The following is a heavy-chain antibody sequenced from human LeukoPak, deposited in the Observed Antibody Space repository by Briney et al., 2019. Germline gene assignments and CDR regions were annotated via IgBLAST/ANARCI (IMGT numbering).Heavy chain of an antibody. CDR3: ARESTAFDY. V-gene: IGHV1-46*01. Sequence: ASVKVSCKPSGYTFTSYYMHWVRQAPGQGREWMGLINPTGGSTSYAQQFQGRISMSRDTSTSTVYMEMSSLTSEDTALYYCARESTAFDYWGQGTLVSVSS. J-gene: IGHJ4*02. CDR2: INPTGGST. CDR1: GYTFTSYY.